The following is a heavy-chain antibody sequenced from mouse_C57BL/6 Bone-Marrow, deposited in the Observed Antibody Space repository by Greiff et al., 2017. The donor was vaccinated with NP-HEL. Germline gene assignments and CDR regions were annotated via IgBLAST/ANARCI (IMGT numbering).Heavy chain of an antibody. CDR3: ARVYYGVGAWFAY. CDR2: IHPNSGST. CDR1: GYTFTSYW. D-gene: IGHD1-1*01. Sequence: QVQLQQSGAELVKPGASVKLSCTASGYTFTSYWMHWVKQRPGQGLEWIGMIHPNSGSTNYNEKFKSKATLTVDKSSSTAYMQLSSLTSEDSAVYYCARVYYGVGAWFAYWGQGTLVTVSA. J-gene: IGHJ3*01. V-gene: IGHV1-64*01.